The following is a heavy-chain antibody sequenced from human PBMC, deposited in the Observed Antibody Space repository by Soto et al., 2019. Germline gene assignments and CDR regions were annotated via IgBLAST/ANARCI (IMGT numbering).Heavy chain of an antibody. Sequence: PGGSLRLSCPASGVSIISHYMACVRQAPGKGLEWISLIYAGGSTFYANSVKGRFTFSRDNSKNTLYLQMDSLTAEDTAVYYCASGENGYNKFYFDFWGQGTLVNVS. CDR2: IYAGGST. D-gene: IGHD5-12*01. CDR1: GVSIISHY. J-gene: IGHJ4*02. V-gene: IGHV3-53*01. CDR3: ASGENGYNKFYFDF.